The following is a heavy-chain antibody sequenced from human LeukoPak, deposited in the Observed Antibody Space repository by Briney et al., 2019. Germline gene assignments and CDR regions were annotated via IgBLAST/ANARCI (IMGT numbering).Heavy chain of an antibody. Sequence: PGGSLRLSCAASGFTFSAYAMVWVRQAPGRGLEWVSGISGSGHVSYYADSVKDRFAISRDNSKNALYLQMTSLRAEDAAIYYCAKDTNGDFVGAFDSWGQGTKVIVSS. D-gene: IGHD4-17*01. CDR2: ISGSGHVS. CDR1: GFTFSAYA. CDR3: AKDTNGDFVGAFDS. V-gene: IGHV3-23*01. J-gene: IGHJ3*01.